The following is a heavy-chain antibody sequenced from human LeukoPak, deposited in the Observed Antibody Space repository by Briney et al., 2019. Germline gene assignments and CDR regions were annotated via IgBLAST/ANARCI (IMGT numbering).Heavy chain of an antibody. D-gene: IGHD6-19*01. CDR3: ARGPGYSSGWYNY. CDR2: INHSGST. V-gene: IGHV4-34*01. CDR1: GGSFSGYY. Sequence: PSETLSLTCAVYGGSFSGYYWSWIRQPPGKGLEWIGGINHSGSTNYNPSLKSRVTISVDTSKNQFSLKLSSVTAADTAVYYCARGPGYSSGWYNYWGQGTLVTVSS. J-gene: IGHJ4*02.